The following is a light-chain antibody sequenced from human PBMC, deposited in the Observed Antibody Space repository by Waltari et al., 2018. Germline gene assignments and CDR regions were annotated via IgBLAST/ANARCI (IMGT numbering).Light chain of an antibody. CDR1: QSVSSSY. CDR2: GAS. CDR3: QQYGSSPPIT. J-gene: IGKJ5*01. Sequence: EIVLTQSPGTLSLSPGERATISCRASQSVSSSYLAWYQQKPGQAPRLLIYGASSRATGIPDRFSGSGSGTDFTLTISRLEPEDFAVYYCQQYGSSPPITFGQGTRLEIK. V-gene: IGKV3-20*01.